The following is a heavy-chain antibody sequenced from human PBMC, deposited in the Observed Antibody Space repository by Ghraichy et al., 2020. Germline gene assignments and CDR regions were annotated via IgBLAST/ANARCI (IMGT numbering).Heavy chain of an antibody. CDR1: GYTFTSYG. V-gene: IGHV1-18*01. J-gene: IGHJ3*02. CDR3: ARDSRVVRGVIILINAFDI. D-gene: IGHD3-10*01. CDR2: ISAYNGNT. Sequence: AAVKVSCKASGYTFTSYGISWVRQAPGQGLEWMGWISAYNGNTNYAQKLQGRVTMTTDTSTSTAYMELRSLRSDDTAVYYCARDSRVVRGVIILINAFDIWGQGTMVTVSS.